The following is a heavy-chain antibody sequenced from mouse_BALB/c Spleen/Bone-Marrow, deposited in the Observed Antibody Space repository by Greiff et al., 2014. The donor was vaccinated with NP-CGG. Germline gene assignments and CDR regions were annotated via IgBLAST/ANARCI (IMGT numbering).Heavy chain of an antibody. CDR2: IRNKANGYTT. V-gene: IGHV7-3*02. CDR1: GFTFTDYY. Sequence: DVKLVESGGGLVQPGGSLRLSCATSGFTFTDYYMNWVRQPPGKALEWLGFIRNKANGYTTEYSASVKGRFTISRDNSQNILYLQMNTLRAEDSATYYWARDKGRVFFDYWGQGTTLTVSS. D-gene: IGHD3-3*01. J-gene: IGHJ2*01. CDR3: ARDKGRVFFDY.